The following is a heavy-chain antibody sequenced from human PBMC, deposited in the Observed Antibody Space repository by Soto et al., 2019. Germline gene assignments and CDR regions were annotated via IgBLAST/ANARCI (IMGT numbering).Heavy chain of an antibody. Sequence: GGSLRLSCAASGFTFSSYWMHWVRQAPGKGLVWVSRMNSDGSRTNYADSVKGRFTISRDNAKNTLYLQMNSLRAEDTAVYYCARDGGYCSSTSCPYYYYAMDVWGQGTTVTVSS. CDR3: ARDGGYCSSTSCPYYYYAMDV. CDR2: MNSDGSRT. CDR1: GFTFSSYW. D-gene: IGHD2-2*01. V-gene: IGHV3-74*01. J-gene: IGHJ6*02.